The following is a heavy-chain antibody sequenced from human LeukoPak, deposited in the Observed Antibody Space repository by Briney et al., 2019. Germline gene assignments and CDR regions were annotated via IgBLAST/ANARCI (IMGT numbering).Heavy chain of an antibody. CDR1: GFTFSSYA. CDR3: AKRAEDDFYFDY. Sequence: GGSLRLSCVASGFTFSSYAMTWVRQAPVKGLEWVSSITSSGGSTYYADSVKGRFTISRDNSKNTLYLQMNSLRAEDTAVYYCAKRAEDDFYFDYWGQGTLVTVSS. J-gene: IGHJ4*02. D-gene: IGHD2-21*02. CDR2: ITSSGGST. V-gene: IGHV3-23*01.